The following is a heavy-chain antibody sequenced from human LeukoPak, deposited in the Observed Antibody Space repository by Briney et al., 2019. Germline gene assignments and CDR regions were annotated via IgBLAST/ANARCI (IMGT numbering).Heavy chain of an antibody. CDR2: IKQDGNEK. CDR1: GFTFNNYW. D-gene: IGHD1-26*01. Sequence: GGSLRLSCAVSGFTFNNYWMSWVRQAPGKGLEWVANIKQDGNEKYYVDSVKGRFTISRDNSRNTLFLQMSSLRPEDTAVYYCARDISGSYSSDYWGQGTLVTVSS. J-gene: IGHJ4*02. V-gene: IGHV3-7*01. CDR3: ARDISGSYSSDY.